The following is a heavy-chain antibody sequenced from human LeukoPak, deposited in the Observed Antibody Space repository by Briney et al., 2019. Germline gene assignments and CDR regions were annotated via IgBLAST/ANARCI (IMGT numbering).Heavy chain of an antibody. Sequence: ASVKVSCKASGYTFTSYGISWVRQAPGQGLEWMGWISANNGNTKYNTKYAQNLQGRVTMTTDISTSTAYMELRTLRSDDTAVYYCARDRDRSGSQSYWGQGTMVTVSS. CDR3: ARDRDRSGSQSY. V-gene: IGHV1-18*01. D-gene: IGHD1-26*01. CDR2: ISANNGNTKYNT. CDR1: GYTFTSYG. J-gene: IGHJ4*02.